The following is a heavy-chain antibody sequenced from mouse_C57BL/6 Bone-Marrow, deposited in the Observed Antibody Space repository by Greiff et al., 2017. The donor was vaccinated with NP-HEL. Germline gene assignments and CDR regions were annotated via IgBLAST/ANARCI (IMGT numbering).Heavy chain of an antibody. CDR2: ISSDGDYI. CDR3: TRSHLPHFDY. V-gene: IGHV5-9-1*02. J-gene: IGHJ2*01. CDR1: GFTFSSYA. Sequence: EVKVEESGEGLVKPGGSLKLSCAASGFTFSSYAMSWVRQTPEKRLEWVAYISSDGDYIYYADTVKGRFTFSRDNARNTLYLQMSSLKSEDTAMYYCTRSHLPHFDYWGQGTTLTVSS.